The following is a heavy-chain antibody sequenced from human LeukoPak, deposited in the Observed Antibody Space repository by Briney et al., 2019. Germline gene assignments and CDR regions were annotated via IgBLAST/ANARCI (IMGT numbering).Heavy chain of an antibody. D-gene: IGHD2-15*01. V-gene: IGHV4-59*12. CDR1: GGSISSYY. CDR3: ARDFSGGYIDY. Sequence: SETLSLTCTVSGGSISSYYWSWIRQPPGKGLEWIGYIYYSGSTNYNPSLKSRVTISVDTSKNQFSLKLSSVTAADTAVYYCARDFSGGYIDYWGQGTLVTVSS. CDR2: IYYSGST. J-gene: IGHJ4*02.